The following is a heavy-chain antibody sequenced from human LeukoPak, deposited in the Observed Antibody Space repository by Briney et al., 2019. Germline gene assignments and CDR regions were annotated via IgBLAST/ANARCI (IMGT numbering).Heavy chain of an antibody. V-gene: IGHV4-59*01. CDR2: IYYSGST. D-gene: IGHD1-1*01. Sequence: ASETLSLTCTVAGGSISSYYWSWIRQPPGKGLEWIGYIYYSGSTSYNPSLKSRVTISVDTSKNQFSLKLSSVTAADTAVYYCARGNWNFDYWGQGTLVTVSS. J-gene: IGHJ4*02. CDR3: ARGNWNFDY. CDR1: GGSISSYY.